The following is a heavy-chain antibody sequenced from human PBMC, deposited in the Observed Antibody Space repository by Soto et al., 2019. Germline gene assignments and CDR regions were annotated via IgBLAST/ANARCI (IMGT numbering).Heavy chain of an antibody. Sequence: ASVKVSCKASGYTFTSYGISWVRQAPGQGLEWMGWISAYNGNTNYAQKLQGRVTMTTDTSTSTAYMELRSLRSDDTAVYYCASGYSSSDYYYYGMDVWGQATTVTVSS. CDR1: GYTFTSYG. D-gene: IGHD6-6*01. J-gene: IGHJ6*02. V-gene: IGHV1-18*01. CDR3: ASGYSSSDYYYYGMDV. CDR2: ISAYNGNT.